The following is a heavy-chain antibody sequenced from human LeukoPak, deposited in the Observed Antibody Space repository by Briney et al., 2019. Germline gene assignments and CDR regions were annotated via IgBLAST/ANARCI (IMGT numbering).Heavy chain of an antibody. Sequence: SATLSLTCTVSGGSISSYYWSWIRQPPGKGLEWIGYIYYSGSTNYNPSLKSRVTISVDTSKNQYSLKLSSVTAADTAVYYCARATTGTTNWFDPWGQGTLVTVSS. CDR1: GGSISSYY. D-gene: IGHD1-1*01. CDR3: ARATTGTTNWFDP. CDR2: IYYSGST. J-gene: IGHJ5*02. V-gene: IGHV4-59*01.